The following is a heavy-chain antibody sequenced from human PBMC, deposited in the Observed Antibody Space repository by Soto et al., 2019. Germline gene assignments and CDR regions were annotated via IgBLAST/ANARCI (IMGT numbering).Heavy chain of an antibody. V-gene: IGHV4-39*01. CDR3: ARQLEYDFWSGYPNWFDP. Sequence: TSETLSLTCTVSGCSINSSSYYWGWIRQPPGEGLEWIGSIYYSGSTYYNPSLKSRVTISVDTSKNQFSLKLSSVTAADTAVYYCARQLEYDFWSGYPNWFDPWGQGTLVTVSS. J-gene: IGHJ5*02. D-gene: IGHD3-3*01. CDR1: GCSINSSSYY. CDR2: IYYSGST.